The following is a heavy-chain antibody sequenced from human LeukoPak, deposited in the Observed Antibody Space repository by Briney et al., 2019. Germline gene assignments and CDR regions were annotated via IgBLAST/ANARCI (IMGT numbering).Heavy chain of an antibody. CDR1: GGSISSSSYY. D-gene: IGHD5-18*01. J-gene: IGHJ4*02. CDR2: IYYSGST. Sequence: SETLSLTCTVSGGSISSSSYYWGWVRQPPGKGLEWIGSIYYSGSTYYNPSLKSRVTISVDTSKNQSSLKLSSVTAADTAVYYCARQGKVGGYSYGIDCWGQGTLVTVSS. V-gene: IGHV4-39*01. CDR3: ARQGKVGGYSYGIDC.